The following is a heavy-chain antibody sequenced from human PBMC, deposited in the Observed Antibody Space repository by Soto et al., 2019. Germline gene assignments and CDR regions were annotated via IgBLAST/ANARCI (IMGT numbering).Heavy chain of an antibody. CDR1: GGSFSGYY. CDR3: ERVGYSRSHGGWFDP. Sequence: SETLSLTCAVYGGSFSGYYWSWIRQPPGKGLEWIGEINHSGSTNYNPPLKSRVTISVDTSKNQFSLKLSSVTAADTAVYYCERVGYSRSHGGWFDPWGQGSLVTVSS. V-gene: IGHV4-34*01. CDR2: INHSGST. D-gene: IGHD6-6*01. J-gene: IGHJ5*02.